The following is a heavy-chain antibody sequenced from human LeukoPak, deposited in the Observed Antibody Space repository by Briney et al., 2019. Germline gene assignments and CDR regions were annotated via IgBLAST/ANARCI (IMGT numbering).Heavy chain of an antibody. Sequence: GSLRLSCAASGFTLSDYYMSWIRQAPGKGLEWVSYISSSGSTIYYADSVKGRFTISRDNAKNSLYLQMNSLRAEDTAVYYCARVRKEKYYYGMDVWGQGTTVTVSS. J-gene: IGHJ6*02. V-gene: IGHV3-11*01. CDR3: ARVRKEKYYYGMDV. CDR2: ISSSGSTI. CDR1: GFTLSDYY.